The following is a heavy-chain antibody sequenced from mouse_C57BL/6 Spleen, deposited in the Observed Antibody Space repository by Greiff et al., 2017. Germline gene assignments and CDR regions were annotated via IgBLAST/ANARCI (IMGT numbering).Heavy chain of an antibody. Sequence: QVQLQQSGAELVRPGTSVKVSCKASGYAFTNYLIEWVKQRPGQGLEWIGVINPGSGGTNYNEKLKGKATLTADKSSSTAYMQLSSLTSEDSEVYFCARRSIGAMDHWSQGTSVTVSS. CDR2: INPGSGGT. D-gene: IGHD2-10*02. CDR3: ARRSIGAMDH. J-gene: IGHJ4*01. CDR1: GYAFTNYL. V-gene: IGHV1-54*01.